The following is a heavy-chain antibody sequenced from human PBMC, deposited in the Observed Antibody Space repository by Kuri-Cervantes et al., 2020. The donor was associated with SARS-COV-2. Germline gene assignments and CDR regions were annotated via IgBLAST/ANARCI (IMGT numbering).Heavy chain of an antibody. Sequence: SETLSLTCTVSGGSISTYYWSWIRQPPGKGLEWIGYIYYSGSTYYNPSLKSRVTISVDTSKNQFSLKLSSVTAADTAVYYCARDSKMTTVTTLGVPRGRYFQHWGQGTLVTVSS. J-gene: IGHJ1*01. D-gene: IGHD4-11*01. CDR1: GGSISTYY. CDR2: IYYSGST. V-gene: IGHV4-30-4*08. CDR3: ARDSKMTTVTTLGVPRGRYFQH.